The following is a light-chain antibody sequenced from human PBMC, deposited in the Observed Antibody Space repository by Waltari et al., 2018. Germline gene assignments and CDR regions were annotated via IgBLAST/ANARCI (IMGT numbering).Light chain of an antibody. V-gene: IGKV3-20*01. Sequence: VLTQSPGTLSLSPGERVTLSCRASLRLTKRYLACYQQKPGQSPRLLIYGASSRAAGIPDRFTGSGSGTDYTLTISRLEPEDFAVYYCQQYGSSVMYTFGQGTRLEI. CDR1: LRLTKRY. J-gene: IGKJ2*01. CDR3: QQYGSSVMYT. CDR2: GAS.